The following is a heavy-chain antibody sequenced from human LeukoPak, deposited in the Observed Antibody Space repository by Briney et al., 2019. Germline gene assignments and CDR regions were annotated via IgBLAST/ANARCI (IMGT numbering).Heavy chain of an antibody. Sequence: GASVKVSCKASGGTFSSYAISWVRQAPGQGLECMGGIIPIFGTANYAQKFQGRVTITADKSTSTAYMELSSLRSEDTAVYYCARDPGPVYSSSWYSRYIQDWFDPWGQGTLVTVSS. J-gene: IGHJ5*02. CDR1: GGTFSSYA. V-gene: IGHV1-69*06. CDR3: ARDPGPVYSSSWYSRYIQDWFDP. D-gene: IGHD6-13*01. CDR2: IIPIFGTA.